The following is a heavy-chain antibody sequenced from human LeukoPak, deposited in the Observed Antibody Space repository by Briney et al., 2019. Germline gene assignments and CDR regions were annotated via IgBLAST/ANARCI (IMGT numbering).Heavy chain of an antibody. Sequence: ASVTVSCKASGYTFTGYYMHWVRQAPGQGLEWMGWINPNSGGTNYAQKFQGWVTMTRDTSISTAYMELSRLRSDDTAVYYCAREYYGSGSYYLFDLWGQGTLVTVSS. V-gene: IGHV1-2*04. CDR1: GYTFTGYY. CDR2: INPNSGGT. D-gene: IGHD3-10*01. J-gene: IGHJ4*02. CDR3: AREYYGSGSYYLFDL.